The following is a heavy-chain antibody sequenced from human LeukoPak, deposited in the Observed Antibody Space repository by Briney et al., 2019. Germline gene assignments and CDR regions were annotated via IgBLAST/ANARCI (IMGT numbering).Heavy chain of an antibody. J-gene: IGHJ6*04. Sequence: PGGSLRLSCAASGFTFSSYAMSWVRQAPGKVLEWVSAISGIGGSTYYADSVKGRFNISRDNDKNSLYLQMNSLRAEDTAVYYCAELGITMIGGVWGKGTTVTVSS. CDR3: AELGITMIGGV. V-gene: IGHV3-23*01. CDR1: GFTFSSYA. CDR2: ISGIGGST. D-gene: IGHD3-10*02.